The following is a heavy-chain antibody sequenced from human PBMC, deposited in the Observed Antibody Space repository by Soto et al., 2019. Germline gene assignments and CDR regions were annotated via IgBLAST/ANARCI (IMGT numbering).Heavy chain of an antibody. J-gene: IGHJ4*02. Sequence: EVQLLESGGGLVQPGGTLRLSCAASGFTLSSHAMSWLRQAPGKGLEWVSSITETGGETFYVDSVKGRFTISRDNSKNTRYLQRSSRRGEDTALYYSAREQLGRHFAVDSGGQGTRVTGPS. CDR2: ITETGGET. V-gene: IGHV3-23*01. CDR3: AREQLGRHFAVDS. CDR1: GFTLSSHA. D-gene: IGHD1-1*01.